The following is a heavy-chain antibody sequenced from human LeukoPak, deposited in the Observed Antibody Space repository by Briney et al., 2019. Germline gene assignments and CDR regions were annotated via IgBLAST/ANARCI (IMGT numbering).Heavy chain of an antibody. CDR1: GVTFSSYG. V-gene: IGHV3-7*01. J-gene: IGHJ6*02. CDR2: INHEGGGI. Sequence: GGSLRLSCAASGVTFSSYGMHWVRQVPGQGLEWVAHINHEGGGIQYVDSVKGRFTISRDNAKGSVYLQMNSLRAEDTGIYPWGTYINWVAGDVWGQGTTVIVSS. CDR3: GTYINWVAGDV. D-gene: IGHD1-1*01.